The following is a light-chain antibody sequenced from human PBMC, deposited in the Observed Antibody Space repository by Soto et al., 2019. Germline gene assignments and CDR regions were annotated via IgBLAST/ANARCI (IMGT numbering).Light chain of an antibody. J-gene: IGKJ5*01. CDR3: QQYENLPT. V-gene: IGKV1-33*01. CDR1: QNLNNY. CDR2: DAS. Sequence: EIPMTQSASSLSACVGDGVSIXCQASQNLNNYFNWYQQRTGRAPKLLIYDASNLEGGVPSRFGGSGSGTDFILTISRLQPEDIATYDCQQYENLPTFGQGTRLEIK.